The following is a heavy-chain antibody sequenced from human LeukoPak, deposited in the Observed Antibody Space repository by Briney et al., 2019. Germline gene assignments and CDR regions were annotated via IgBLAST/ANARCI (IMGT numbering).Heavy chain of an antibody. CDR1: GYTLTSYG. V-gene: IGHV1-18*01. D-gene: IGHD3-9*01. J-gene: IGHJ4*02. Sequence: ASVKVSFKASGYTLTSYGISWVRQAPGQGLEWMGWISTHNGNTNYAQKFQGRVTMTTDTSTSTAYMELRSLRSDDTAVYYCARGASYVILTGYSYFDYWGQGTLVSVSS. CDR3: ARGASYVILTGYSYFDY. CDR2: ISTHNGNT.